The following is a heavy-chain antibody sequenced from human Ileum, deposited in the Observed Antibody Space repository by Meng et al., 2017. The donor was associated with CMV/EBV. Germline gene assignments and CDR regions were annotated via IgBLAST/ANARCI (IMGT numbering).Heavy chain of an antibody. Sequence: GESLKISCAASGFTFSSYSMNWVRQAPGKGLEWVSSISSSSSYIYYADSVKGRFTISRDNAKNSLYLQMNSLGAEDTAVYYCARVGGDCCYYGMDVWGQGTTVTVSS. D-gene: IGHD2-21*01. CDR1: GFTFSSYS. J-gene: IGHJ6*02. CDR2: ISSSSSYI. CDR3: ARVGGDCCYYGMDV. V-gene: IGHV3-21*01.